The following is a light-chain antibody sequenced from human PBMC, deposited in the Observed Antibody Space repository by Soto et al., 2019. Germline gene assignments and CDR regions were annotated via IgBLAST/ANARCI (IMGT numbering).Light chain of an antibody. CDR3: QQYGSSPRWT. J-gene: IGKJ1*01. Sequence: EIVLTQSPGTLSLSPGERATLSCRASQTVSSNYLAWYQHKPGQAPRLLIYGASSRATAIPDRFSGSGSGRDFTLTISRLEAEDFAVDYCQQYGSSPRWTFGHGTKVESK. CDR1: QTVSSNY. CDR2: GAS. V-gene: IGKV3-20*01.